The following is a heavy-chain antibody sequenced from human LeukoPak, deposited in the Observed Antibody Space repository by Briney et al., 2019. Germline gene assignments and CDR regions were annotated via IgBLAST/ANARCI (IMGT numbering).Heavy chain of an antibody. Sequence: PGGSLRLSCAASGFTFSSYSMNWVRQAPGKGLEWVSSISSSSSYIYYADSVEGRFTISRDNAKNSLYLQMNSLRAEDTAVYYCARDLMVRGVTDYWGQGTLVTVSS. CDR2: ISSSSSYI. J-gene: IGHJ4*02. CDR1: GFTFSSYS. V-gene: IGHV3-21*01. D-gene: IGHD3-10*01. CDR3: ARDLMVRGVTDY.